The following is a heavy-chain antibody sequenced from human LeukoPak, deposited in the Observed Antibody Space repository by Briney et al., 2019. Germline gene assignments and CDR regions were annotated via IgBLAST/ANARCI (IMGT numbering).Heavy chain of an antibody. J-gene: IGHJ4*02. CDR2: ISAYNGNT. CDR1: GYTFTSYA. D-gene: IGHD5-24*01. Sequence: GASVKVSCKASGYTFTSYAITWVRQAPGQGLEWMGWISAYNGNTNYAQNLQGRVTMTTDTSTSTAYMGLRSLRSDDTAMYYCARMEMATAIFDYWGQGTLVTVSS. CDR3: ARMEMATAIFDY. V-gene: IGHV1-18*01.